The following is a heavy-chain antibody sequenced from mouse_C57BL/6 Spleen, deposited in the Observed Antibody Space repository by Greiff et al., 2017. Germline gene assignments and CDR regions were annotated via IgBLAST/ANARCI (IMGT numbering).Heavy chain of an antibody. V-gene: IGHV2-5*01. CDR3: AQGGYGSSYYWYFDV. CDR2: IWRGGST. Sequence: VQLQQSGPGLVQPSQSLSITCTVSGFSLTSYGVHWVRQSPGKGLEWLGVIWRGGSTDYNAAFMSRLSITKDNSKSQVFFKMNSLQADDTAIYYCAQGGYGSSYYWYFDVWGTGTTVTVSS. CDR1: GFSLTSYG. J-gene: IGHJ1*03. D-gene: IGHD1-1*01.